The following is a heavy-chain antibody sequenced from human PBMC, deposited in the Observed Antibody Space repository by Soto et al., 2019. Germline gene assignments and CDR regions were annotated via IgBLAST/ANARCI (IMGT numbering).Heavy chain of an antibody. V-gene: IGHV3-30-3*01. Sequence: PGGSLRLSCAASGFTFSSYAMHWVRQAPGKGLEWVAVISYDGSNKYYADSVKGRFTISRDNSKNTLYLQMNSLRAEDTAVYYCIRAQNYDILTGLDYWGQGTLVTVSS. CDR3: IRAQNYDILTGLDY. CDR2: ISYDGSNK. CDR1: GFTFSSYA. J-gene: IGHJ4*02. D-gene: IGHD3-9*01.